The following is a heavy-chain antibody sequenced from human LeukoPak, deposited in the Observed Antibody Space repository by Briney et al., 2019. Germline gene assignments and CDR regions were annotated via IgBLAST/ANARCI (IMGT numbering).Heavy chain of an antibody. J-gene: IGHJ4*02. CDR3: AKLAKYFYGSETYYFFEH. Sequence: PGGSLRLSCAASGFTFSSYSMNWVRQAPGKGLEWVSSISSSSSYIYSADSVKGRFTISRDNAKNSLYLQMNSLRVEDTAVYYCAKLAKYFYGSETYYFFEHWGQGTPVTASS. V-gene: IGHV3-21*01. CDR1: GFTFSSYS. CDR2: ISSSSSYI. D-gene: IGHD3-10*01.